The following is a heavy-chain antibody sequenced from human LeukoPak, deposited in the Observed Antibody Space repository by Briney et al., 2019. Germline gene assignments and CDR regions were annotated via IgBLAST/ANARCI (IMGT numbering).Heavy chain of an antibody. Sequence: SETLSLTCTVSGGSISVNNYYWGWIRQPPGKGLEWIGSIYYSGSTYYNPSLKSRVTISVDTSKNQFSLKLSSVTAADTAVYYCARDRSGSGSSGFDPWGQGTLVTVSS. D-gene: IGHD3-10*01. CDR3: ARDRSGSGSSGFDP. J-gene: IGHJ5*02. CDR2: IYYSGST. V-gene: IGHV4-39*07. CDR1: GGSISVNNYY.